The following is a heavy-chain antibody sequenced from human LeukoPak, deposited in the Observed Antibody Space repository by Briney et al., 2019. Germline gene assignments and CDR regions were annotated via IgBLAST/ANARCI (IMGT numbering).Heavy chain of an antibody. Sequence: SETLSLTCTVSGDSISPYYWGWIRQPPGKGLEWIGYIYYSGDTTYNPSLKSRVTMSVGTSKNHFSLKLSSVTAADTAVYYCARDKQPGDYWGQGALVTVSS. CDR3: ARDKQPGDY. D-gene: IGHD1-1*01. J-gene: IGHJ4*02. V-gene: IGHV4-59*01. CDR2: IYYSGDT. CDR1: GDSISPYY.